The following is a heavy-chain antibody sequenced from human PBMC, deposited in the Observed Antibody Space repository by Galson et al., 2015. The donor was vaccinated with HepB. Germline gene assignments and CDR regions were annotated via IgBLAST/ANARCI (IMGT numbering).Heavy chain of an antibody. J-gene: IGHJ4*02. D-gene: IGHD6-19*01. V-gene: IGHV1-58*01. CDR3: AAGGTSSGWYFSDY. Sequence: SVKVSCKASGFTFTSSAVQWVRQARGQRLEWIGWIVVGSGNTNYAQKFQERVTITRDMSTSTAYMELSSLRSEDTAVYYCAAGGTSSGWYFSDYWGQGTLVTVSS. CDR2: IVVGSGNT. CDR1: GFTFTSSA.